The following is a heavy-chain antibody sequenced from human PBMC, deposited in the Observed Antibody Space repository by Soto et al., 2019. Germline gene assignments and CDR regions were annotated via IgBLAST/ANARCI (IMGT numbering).Heavy chain of an antibody. J-gene: IGHJ3*02. Sequence: EVQLVESGGGLVQPGGSLILSCAASGFTFSSYSMSWVRQAPGKGLEWVSSVTDSSSAIYYADSVKGRFSISRDNAKNSLYLQMYSLRAEDTAVYYCARIDSITWRWAFDIWGQGTLVTVSS. CDR3: ARIDSITWRWAFDI. CDR1: GFTFSSYS. D-gene: IGHD4-4*01. CDR2: VTDSSSAI. V-gene: IGHV3-48*01.